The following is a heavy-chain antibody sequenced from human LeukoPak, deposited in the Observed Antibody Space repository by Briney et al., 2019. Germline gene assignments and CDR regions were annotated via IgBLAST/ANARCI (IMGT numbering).Heavy chain of an antibody. J-gene: IGHJ5*02. CDR3: AKDRAPFPGSYSWFDP. D-gene: IGHD3-10*01. V-gene: IGHV3-23*01. CDR2: ISGSGGST. Sequence: GGSLRLSCAASGFTFSSYAMSWVRQAPGKGLEWVSAISGSGGSTYYADSVRGRFTISRDNSKNTLYLQMNSLRAEDTAVYYCAKDRAPFPGSYSWFDPWGQGTLVTVSS. CDR1: GFTFSSYA.